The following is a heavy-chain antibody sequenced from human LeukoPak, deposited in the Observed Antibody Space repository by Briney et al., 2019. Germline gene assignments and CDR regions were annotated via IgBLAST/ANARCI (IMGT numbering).Heavy chain of an antibody. CDR3: AKWGDYDILTGYYVPDF. V-gene: IGHV3-23*01. CDR1: GFIFRNYV. Sequence: PGACLRLSRASSGFIFRNYVRSWVRQPPGRGLEGVSAIPGSGDTTCYADSVKGRFTISRDNSKNTLYVEMNTLRVEDAAIYYCAKWGDYDILTGYYVPDFWGQGTLVTVSS. D-gene: IGHD3-9*01. CDR2: IPGSGDTT. J-gene: IGHJ4*02.